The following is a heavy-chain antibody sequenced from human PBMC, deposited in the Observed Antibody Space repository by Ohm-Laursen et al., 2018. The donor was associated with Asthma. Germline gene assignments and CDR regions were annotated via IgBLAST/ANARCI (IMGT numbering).Heavy chain of an antibody. CDR3: AKVGAWPHYYYFGTDV. Sequence: SLRLSCAASGFSFSSNTITWARQAPGKGLEWVSAINSGGGTTYGDSVKGRFTISRDNSKNTVYLAMNSLGAEDTAVYFCAKVGAWPHYYYFGTDVWGQGITVTVSS. V-gene: IGHV3-23*01. J-gene: IGHJ6*02. CDR1: GFSFSSNT. D-gene: IGHD5-12*01. CDR2: INSGGGT.